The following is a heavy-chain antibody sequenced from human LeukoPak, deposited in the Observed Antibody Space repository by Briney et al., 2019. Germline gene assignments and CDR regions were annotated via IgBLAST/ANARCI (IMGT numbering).Heavy chain of an antibody. D-gene: IGHD3-9*01. CDR1: GYTFTSYG. J-gene: IGHJ5*02. CDR2: ISAYNFDT. V-gene: IGHV1-18*01. CDR3: ARSAVLRYFDWLPTGHWFDP. Sequence: GASVKVSCKASGYTFTSYGISWVRQAPGQGLEWMGWISAYNFDTNYAQKLQGRVTMTTDTSTSTAYMELRSLRSDDTAVYYCARSAVLRYFDWLPTGHWFDPWGQGTLVTVSS.